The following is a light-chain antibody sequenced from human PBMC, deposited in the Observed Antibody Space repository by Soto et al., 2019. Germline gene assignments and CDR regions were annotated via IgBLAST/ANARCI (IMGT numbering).Light chain of an antibody. CDR3: SSYTSRSTVV. J-gene: IGLJ2*01. V-gene: IGLV2-14*01. CDR2: EVS. Sequence: QSALTQPASVSGSPGQSITISCTGTSSDVGGYNYVSWYQQYPGKAPKHMIYEVSNRPSGVSNRFSGSKSGNTASLTISGLQAEDEADYYCSSYTSRSTVVFGGGTKVTVL. CDR1: SSDVGGYNY.